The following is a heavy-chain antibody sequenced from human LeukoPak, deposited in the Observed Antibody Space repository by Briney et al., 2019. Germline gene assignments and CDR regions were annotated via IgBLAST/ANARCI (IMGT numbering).Heavy chain of an antibody. J-gene: IGHJ5*02. CDR2: IYYSGST. V-gene: IGHV4-59*01. Sequence: KPSETLSLTCTVSGGSISSYYWSWIRQPPGKGLEWVGYIYYSGSTNYNPSLKSRVTISVDTSKNRFSLKLSSVTAADTAVYYCARGDVWFDPWGQGTLVTVSS. CDR3: ARGDVWFDP. CDR1: GGSISSYY.